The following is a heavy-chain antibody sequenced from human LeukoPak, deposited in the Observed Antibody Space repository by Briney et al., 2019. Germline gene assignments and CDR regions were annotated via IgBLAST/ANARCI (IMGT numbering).Heavy chain of an antibody. D-gene: IGHD6-13*01. CDR2: NSSSGSTI. Sequence: GGSLRLSCAASGFTFSDFYMSWIRQAPGKGLEWVSYNSSSGSTIYYADSVKGRFTISRDNAKNSLYLQMNSLRAEDTAVYYCASRSSWLVDYWGQGTLVTVSS. CDR3: ASRSSWLVDY. V-gene: IGHV3-11*04. CDR1: GFTFSDFY. J-gene: IGHJ4*02.